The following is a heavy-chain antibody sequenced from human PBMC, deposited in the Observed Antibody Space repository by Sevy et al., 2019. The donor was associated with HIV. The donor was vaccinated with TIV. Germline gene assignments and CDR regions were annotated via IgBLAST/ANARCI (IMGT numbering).Heavy chain of an antibody. D-gene: IGHD1-1*01. V-gene: IGHV3-30*18. CDR3: AKDYTGYNGMDV. Sequence: SCVVSGITFSTSGMHWVRQAPGKGLEWVAVISYHGRDKFNADSVKGRSTITTDNYKNILYLQMISLRAEDTTVFYCAKDYTGYNGMDVWGQGTMVTVSS. CDR2: ISYHGRDK. CDR1: GITFSTSG. J-gene: IGHJ6*02.